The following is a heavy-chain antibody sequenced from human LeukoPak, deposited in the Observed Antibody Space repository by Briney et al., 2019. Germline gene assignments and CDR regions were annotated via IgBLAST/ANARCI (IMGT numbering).Heavy chain of an antibody. V-gene: IGHV3-21*01. CDR1: GFTFSSYS. D-gene: IGHD3-22*01. CDR3: ARVENSSGYYLYYYYGMDV. J-gene: IGHJ6*02. Sequence: KPGGSLRLSCAASGFTFSSYSMDWVRQAPGKGLEWVSSISSSSSYMYYADSVKGRFTISRDNAKNSLYLQMNSLRAEDTAVYYCARVENSSGYYLYYYYGMDVWGQGTTVTVSS. CDR2: ISSSSSYM.